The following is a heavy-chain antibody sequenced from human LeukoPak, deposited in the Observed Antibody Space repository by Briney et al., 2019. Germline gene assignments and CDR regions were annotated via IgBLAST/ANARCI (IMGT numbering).Heavy chain of an antibody. V-gene: IGHV1-69*05. CDR2: IIPIFGTA. D-gene: IGHD5-18*01. CDR3: ARVAYSNHYMDV. Sequence: SVKVSCKASGGTFSSYAISWVRQAPGQGLEWMGGIIPIFGTANYAQKFQGRVTITTDESTSTAYMELSSLRSEGTAVYYCARVAYSNHYMDVWGKGTTVTVSS. J-gene: IGHJ6*03. CDR1: GGTFSSYA.